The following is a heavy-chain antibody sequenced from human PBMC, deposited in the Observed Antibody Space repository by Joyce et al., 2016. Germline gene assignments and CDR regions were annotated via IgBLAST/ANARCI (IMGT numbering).Heavy chain of an antibody. Sequence: EVHLLESGGGLVQPGGSLRLSCATSGFTFSSYAVSWVGQAPGKGLGWVSRKCGAVRIPFYADTVKGRFTISRDFSRNTLYLQMNGLRTEDTAVYYCARNKARGVTRNRGTAPHESLDYWGQGTLVTVSS. CDR3: ARNKARGVTRNRGTAPHESLDY. CDR1: GFTFSSYA. D-gene: IGHD3-10*01. J-gene: IGHJ4*02. CDR2: KCGAVRIP. V-gene: IGHV3-23*01.